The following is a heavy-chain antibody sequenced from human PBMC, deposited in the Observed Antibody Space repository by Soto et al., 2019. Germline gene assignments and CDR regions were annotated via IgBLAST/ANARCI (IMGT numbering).Heavy chain of an antibody. Sequence: GGSLRLSCAASGFTLRNSRMSWVRQAPGKGLEWVANIKQDGSDTYYVDSVKGRFTISRDNAKNSLYLQMNSLRAEDTAVYYCAKDGRRWDLPADYWGQGALVTVSS. V-gene: IGHV3-7*05. J-gene: IGHJ4*02. CDR1: GFTLRNSR. D-gene: IGHD1-26*01. CDR2: IKQDGSDT. CDR3: AKDGRRWDLPADY.